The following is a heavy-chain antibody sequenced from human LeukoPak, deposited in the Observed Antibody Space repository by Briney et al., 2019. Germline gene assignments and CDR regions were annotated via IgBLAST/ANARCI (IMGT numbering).Heavy chain of an antibody. D-gene: IGHD2-15*01. CDR3: AKAMVVAATRIAYYFDY. J-gene: IGHJ4*02. Sequence: PGGSLRLSCAASGFTFSSYAMNWVRQAPGKGLEWVSAISGSGGSTYYADSVKGRFTISRDNSKNTLYLQMNSLRAEDTAVYYCAKAMVVAATRIAYYFDYWGQGTLVTVSS. CDR1: GFTFSSYA. V-gene: IGHV3-23*01. CDR2: ISGSGGST.